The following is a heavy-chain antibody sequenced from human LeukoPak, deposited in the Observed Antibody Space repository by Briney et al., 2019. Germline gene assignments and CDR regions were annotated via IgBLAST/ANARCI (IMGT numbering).Heavy chain of an antibody. CDR2: INPNSGGT. Sequence: AASVKVSCKASGYTFTGYYIHWVRQAPGQGLEWMGWINPNSGGTNYAQKFQGRVTMTRDTSISTAYMDLSRLRSDDTALYYCARVGEYGSGSYLYYWGQGALVTVSS. CDR3: ARVGEYGSGSYLYY. J-gene: IGHJ4*02. V-gene: IGHV1-2*02. D-gene: IGHD3-10*01. CDR1: GYTFTGYY.